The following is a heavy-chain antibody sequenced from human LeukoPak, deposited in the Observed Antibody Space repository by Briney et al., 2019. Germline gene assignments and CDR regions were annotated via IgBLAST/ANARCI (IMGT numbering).Heavy chain of an antibody. CDR3: ARDSLHYRYGGGGYYFDY. J-gene: IGHJ4*02. V-gene: IGHV4-4*07. CDR2: IYTSGST. CDR1: GGSISSYY. D-gene: IGHD4-23*01. Sequence: PSETLSLTCTVSGGSISSYYWSWIRQPAGKGLEWIGRIYTSGSTNYNPSLKSRVTMSVDTSKNQFSLKLSSVTAADTAVYYCARDSLHYRYGGGGYYFDYWGQGTLVTVSS.